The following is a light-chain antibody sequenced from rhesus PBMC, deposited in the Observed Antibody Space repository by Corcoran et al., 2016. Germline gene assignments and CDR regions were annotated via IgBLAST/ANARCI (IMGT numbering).Light chain of an antibody. CDR2: GVS. Sequence: QAAPTQPPSVSGSPGQSVPISCTGTSSDVGGYNYVSWYQQHPGKAPKLMIYGVSKRPSGVSDRFSGSKSGNTASLTISGLQAEDEADYYCCSYTTRSTYIFGAGTRLTVL. J-gene: IGLJ1*01. CDR3: CSYTTRSTYI. V-gene: IGLV2S7*01. CDR1: SSDVGGYNY.